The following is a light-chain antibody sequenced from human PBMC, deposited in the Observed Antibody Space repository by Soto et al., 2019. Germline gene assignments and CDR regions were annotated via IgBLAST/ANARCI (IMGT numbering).Light chain of an antibody. Sequence: QSVLTQPPSASGSPGQSVTISCTGTSSDIGGYDYVSWYQQHPGKPPKLIIYEVNKRPSGVPDRFSGSKSGNTASLTVSGLQAEDEADYYCSSYAGSNNLVFAGGTKLTVL. CDR1: SSDIGGYDY. CDR2: EVN. V-gene: IGLV2-8*01. J-gene: IGLJ3*02. CDR3: SSYAGSNNLV.